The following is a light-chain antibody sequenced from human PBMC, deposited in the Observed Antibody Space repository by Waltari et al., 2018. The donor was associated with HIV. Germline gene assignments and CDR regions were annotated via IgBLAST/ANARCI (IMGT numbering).Light chain of an antibody. CDR3: QQSYTTLFT. V-gene: IGKV1-39*01. Sequence: DIQMTQSPSSLSASVGDRVTITCRASQSISSYLNWYQQKRGTAPQLLIYAASSLQSGVPSRFSGSGFGTDFTLTISSLQPEDFATYYCQQSYTTLFTFGPGTNVDIK. J-gene: IGKJ3*01. CDR1: QSISSY. CDR2: AAS.